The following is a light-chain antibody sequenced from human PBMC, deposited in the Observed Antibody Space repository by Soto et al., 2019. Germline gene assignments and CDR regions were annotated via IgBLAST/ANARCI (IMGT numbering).Light chain of an antibody. CDR1: SSDVGGYNY. J-gene: IGLJ2*01. CDR3: SSYRNTTTLVV. CDR2: EVS. Sequence: QAVLTQPASVSGSPGQSITISCTGTSSDVGGYNYVSWYQQHPDKAPKLVIYEVSNRPSGVSNRFSGSKSGNTASLTISGLQPEDDADYYCSSYRNTTTLVVFGGGTKLTVL. V-gene: IGLV2-14*01.